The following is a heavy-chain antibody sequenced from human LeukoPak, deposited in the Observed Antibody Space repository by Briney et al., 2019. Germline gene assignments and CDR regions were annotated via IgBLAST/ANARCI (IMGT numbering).Heavy chain of an antibody. Sequence: PGGSLRLSCSASGFTFSSYSMNWVRQAPGKGLEWVSSISSSSSYIYYADSVKGRFTISRDNAKNSLYLQMNSLRAEDTAVYYCARDPDSSGWYSYYFDYWGQGTLVTVSS. J-gene: IGHJ4*02. CDR3: ARDPDSSGWYSYYFDY. V-gene: IGHV3-21*01. CDR1: GFTFSSYS. D-gene: IGHD6-19*01. CDR2: ISSSSSYI.